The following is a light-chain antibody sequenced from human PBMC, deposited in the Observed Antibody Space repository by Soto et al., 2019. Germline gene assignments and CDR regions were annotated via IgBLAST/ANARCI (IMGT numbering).Light chain of an antibody. CDR2: DAS. Sequence: EIVLTQSPATLSLSPGERATLSCRASQSVSNYLAWYQHKLGQAPRLLIYDASNRATGIPARFSGSGSGTDFTLTISSLEPEDFAVYYCQQRSNWPLLTFGGGTKVEIK. CDR3: QQRSNWPLLT. CDR1: QSVSNY. V-gene: IGKV3-11*01. J-gene: IGKJ4*01.